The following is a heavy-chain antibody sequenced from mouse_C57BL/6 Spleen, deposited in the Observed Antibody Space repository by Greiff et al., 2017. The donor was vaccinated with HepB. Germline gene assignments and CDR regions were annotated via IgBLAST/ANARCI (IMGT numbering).Heavy chain of an antibody. D-gene: IGHD4-1*01. V-gene: IGHV1-72*01. CDR3: ARRANWDPWYFDV. Sequence: QVQLQQPGAELVKPGASVKLSCKASGYTFTSYWMHWVKQRPGRGLERIGRIDPNSGGTKYNEKFKSKATLTVDKPSSTAYMQLSSLTSEDSAVYYCARRANWDPWYFDVWGTGTTVTVSS. CDR1: GYTFTSYW. CDR2: IDPNSGGT. J-gene: IGHJ1*03.